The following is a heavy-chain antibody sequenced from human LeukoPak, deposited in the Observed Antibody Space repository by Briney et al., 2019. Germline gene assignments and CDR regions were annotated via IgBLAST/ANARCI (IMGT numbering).Heavy chain of an antibody. J-gene: IGHJ3*02. V-gene: IGHV4-59*08. Sequence: PSETLSLTCTVSGGSISSYYWSWIRQPPGKGLERIGYIYYSGSTNYNPSLKSRVTISVDTSKNQFSLKLSSVTAADTAVYYCARRYPRFGAFDIWGQGTMVTVSS. CDR2: IYYSGST. CDR1: GGSISSYY. CDR3: ARRYPRFGAFDI. D-gene: IGHD3-10*01.